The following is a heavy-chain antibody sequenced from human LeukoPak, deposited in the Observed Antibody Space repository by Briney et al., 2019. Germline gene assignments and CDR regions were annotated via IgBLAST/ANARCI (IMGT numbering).Heavy chain of an antibody. V-gene: IGHV1-18*01. CDR2: ISAYNGNT. CDR1: GYTFTNYV. CDR3: ARDRDYGDYNTQDLFVY. J-gene: IGHJ4*02. D-gene: IGHD4-17*01. Sequence: ASVKVSCKASGYTFTNYVTHWVRQAPGQGLEWMGWISAYNGNTNYAQRLQGRVTMTTDTSTSTAYMELRSLRSDDTAVYYCARDRDYGDYNTQDLFVYWGQGTLVTVST.